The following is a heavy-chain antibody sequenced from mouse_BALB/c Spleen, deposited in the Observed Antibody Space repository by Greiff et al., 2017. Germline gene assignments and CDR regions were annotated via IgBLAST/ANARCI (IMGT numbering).Heavy chain of an antibody. CDR1: GFTFSSYG. V-gene: IGHV5-6*01. CDR3: ARRYAYYYAMDY. J-gene: IGHJ4*01. D-gene: IGHD6-5*01. Sequence: EVQRVESGGDLVKPGGSLKLSCAASGFTFSSYGMSWVRQTPDKRLEWVATISSGGSYTYYPDSVKGRFTISRDNAKNTLYLQMSSLKSEDTAMYYCARRYAYYYAMDYWGQGTSVTVSS. CDR2: ISSGGSYT.